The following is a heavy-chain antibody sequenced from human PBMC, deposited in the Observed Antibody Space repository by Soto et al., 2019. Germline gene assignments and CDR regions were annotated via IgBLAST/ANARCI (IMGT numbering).Heavy chain of an antibody. CDR1: GDTFTTYD. J-gene: IGHJ4*02. D-gene: IGHD3-10*01. CDR3: ARGRASGSYYLLDY. CDR2: INPNSGNI. Sequence: GASVKVSCKASGDTFTTYDINWVRQATGHGLEWMGWINPNSGNIGYAQRFQGRVTMTRDTAIRTAYMEVSSLRSDDTAVYYCARGRASGSYYLLDYGGQGTLVTVS. V-gene: IGHV1-8*01.